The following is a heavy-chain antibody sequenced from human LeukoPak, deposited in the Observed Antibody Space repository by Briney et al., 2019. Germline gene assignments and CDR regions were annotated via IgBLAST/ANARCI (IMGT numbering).Heavy chain of an antibody. CDR2: ISGSGVST. J-gene: IGHJ6*02. V-gene: IGHV3-23*01. CDR1: GFTFSSYA. Sequence: GGSLRLSCAASGFTFSSYARSWVRQAPGKGLEWGSAISGSGVSTYYAASVKGRFPISRDNSKNTLYLQMNSLRAGDTAVYYCAKENYYYGMDVWGQGTTVTVSS. CDR3: AKENYYYGMDV.